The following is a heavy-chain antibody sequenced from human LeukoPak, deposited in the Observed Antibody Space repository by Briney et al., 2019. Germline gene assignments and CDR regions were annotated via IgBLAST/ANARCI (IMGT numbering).Heavy chain of an antibody. CDR2: ISGSGGST. V-gene: IGHV3-23*01. Sequence: GGSLRLSCAAFGFTFSSYAMSWVRQAPGKGLEWVSAISGSGGSTYYADSVKGRFTISRDNSKNTLYLQMNSLRAEDTAVYYCAKEARYDSSGYYFMTYYYGMDVWGQGTTVTVSS. J-gene: IGHJ6*02. CDR1: GFTFSSYA. D-gene: IGHD3-22*01. CDR3: AKEARYDSSGYYFMTYYYGMDV.